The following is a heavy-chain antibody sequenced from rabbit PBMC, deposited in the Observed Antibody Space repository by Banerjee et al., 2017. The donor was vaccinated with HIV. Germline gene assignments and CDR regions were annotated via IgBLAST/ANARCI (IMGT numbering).Heavy chain of an antibody. J-gene: IGHJ4*01. D-gene: IGHD4-1*01. V-gene: IGHV1S45*01. Sequence: QEQLEESGGDLVKPEGSLTLTCTASGFSLTSNYYMCWVRQAPGMGLEWIGCINTSSGNTVYASWATGRFTISKTSSTTVTLQLTSLTPADTATYFCARDLAGAIGWNFNLWGQGTLVTVS. CDR1: GFSLTSNYY. CDR2: INTSSGNT. CDR3: ARDLAGAIGWNFNL.